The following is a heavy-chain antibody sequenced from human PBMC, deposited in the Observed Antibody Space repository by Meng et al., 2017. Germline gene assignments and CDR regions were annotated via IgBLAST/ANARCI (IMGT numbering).Heavy chain of an antibody. CDR1: GFSPTTRGVG. V-gene: IGHV2-5*02. CDR3: AHRLAYSTNYNVGWFDP. Sequence: QIPLKESGPTLVKPTQTPPLTCPFSGFSPTTRGVGVGWIRQPPGKALECLALIYWDNDKRYNPSLKNRLTITKDASRNQVVLTMTNMDPVDTATYFCAHRLAYSTNYNVGWFDPWGQGTLVTVSS. CDR2: IYWDNDK. J-gene: IGHJ5*02. D-gene: IGHD6-13*01.